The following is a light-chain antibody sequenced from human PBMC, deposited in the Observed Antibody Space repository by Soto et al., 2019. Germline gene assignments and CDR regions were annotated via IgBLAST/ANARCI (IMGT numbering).Light chain of an antibody. CDR1: QSVTSNY. Sequence: ENVLTQSPGTLSLSPGERATLSCRASQSVTSNYLAWYQQKPGQAPRLLIYGASTRAAGVPDRFSGSGSGTYVTLTITGLETEDFAVYYCQQYGRSPLLYAFGQGTKV. CDR3: QQYGRSPLLYA. J-gene: IGKJ2*01. V-gene: IGKV3-20*01. CDR2: GAS.